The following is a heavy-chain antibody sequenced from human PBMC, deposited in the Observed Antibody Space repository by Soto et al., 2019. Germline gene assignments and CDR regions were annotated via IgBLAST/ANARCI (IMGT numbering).Heavy chain of an antibody. CDR3: ATSYDSGFDP. CDR2: INAYNGHT. Sequence: QLVQSGAEVKKPGASVKVSCKASGYTLSSYGISWIRQAPGQGLEWMGWINAYNGHTNYAQKLQGRVTMTTDTSTSTAYMELRSLISDDTAAYYCATSYDSGFDPWGQGTLVSVSS. J-gene: IGHJ5*02. V-gene: IGHV1-18*04. CDR1: GYTLSSYG. D-gene: IGHD5-12*01.